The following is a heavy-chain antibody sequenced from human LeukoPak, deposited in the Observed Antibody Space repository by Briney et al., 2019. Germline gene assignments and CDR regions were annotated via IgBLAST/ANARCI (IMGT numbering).Heavy chain of an antibody. CDR1: GFXVSNYY. Sequence: GGSLRLSCAASGFXVSNYYITWVRQAPGKGLAWVSVTYSGGTTYYADSVKGRFTISRDNFKNTLCLQMNSLRAEDTAVYYCAKGVLTTVTPWGYWGQGILVTVSS. J-gene: IGHJ4*02. CDR3: AKGVLTTVTPWGY. V-gene: IGHV3-53*01. CDR2: TYSGGTT. D-gene: IGHD4-17*01.